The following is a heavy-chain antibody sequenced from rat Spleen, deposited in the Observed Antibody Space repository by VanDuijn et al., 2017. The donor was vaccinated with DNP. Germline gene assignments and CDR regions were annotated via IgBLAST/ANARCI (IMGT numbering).Heavy chain of an antibody. CDR3: ARHMDTGPYYAMDV. D-gene: IGHD4-1*01. CDR2: ISYAVGTT. J-gene: IGHJ4*01. CDR1: GFTFSVYA. V-gene: IGHV5-17*01. Sequence: EVQLVESGGGLVQPGNSLKLSCAASGFTFSVYAMAWVRQSPQKGLEWVATISYAVGTTFYRDSVTGRFTISRDNAKNTLYLQVDSLRSEDTATYYCARHMDTGPYYAMDVWGQGISVTVSS.